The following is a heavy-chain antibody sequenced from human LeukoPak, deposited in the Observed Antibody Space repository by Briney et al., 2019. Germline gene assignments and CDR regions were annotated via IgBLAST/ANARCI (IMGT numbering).Heavy chain of an antibody. V-gene: IGHV4-39*01. D-gene: IGHD3-22*01. Sequence: PSETLSLTCSVSGGSISSSGYYWGWIRQPPGKGLEWIGSISYSGNTYYNPSLRSRVTISVDTSKNQFSLKVASVTAADMAEYYCAAYYHDISGYFGCGQGTLDTVSS. CDR1: GGSISSSGYY. J-gene: IGHJ4*02. CDR3: AAYYHDISGYFG. CDR2: ISYSGNT.